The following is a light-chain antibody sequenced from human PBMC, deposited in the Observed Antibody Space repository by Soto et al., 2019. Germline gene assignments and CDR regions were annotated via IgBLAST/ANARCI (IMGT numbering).Light chain of an antibody. CDR1: QGISSY. Sequence: DIQLTQSPSFLSAFVGDRVTITCRASQGISSYLAWYQQRPGRAPRFLIHAAPTLQSRVPSRFSASGSVSGFTLTISSSQPEDYATYYGQHLNTFPRTFGQGTMVEI. CDR3: QHLNTFPRT. V-gene: IGKV1-9*01. J-gene: IGKJ1*01. CDR2: AAP.